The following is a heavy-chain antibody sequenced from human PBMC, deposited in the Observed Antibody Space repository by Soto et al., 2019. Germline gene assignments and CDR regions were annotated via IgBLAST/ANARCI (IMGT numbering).Heavy chain of an antibody. J-gene: IGHJ4*02. Sequence: QVQVVQSGAEVKKPGASVKVSCKTSGYTFNKYPIHWVRQAPGQGLEWMGWINPGNGDTGYSQKFQARVTITRDTSASTAYMELSSLRSEDTAVYYCARKDYYDSGMYYFDYWGQGTLVTVSS. CDR3: ARKDYYDSGMYYFDY. CDR2: INPGNGDT. V-gene: IGHV1-3*01. CDR1: GYTFNKYP. D-gene: IGHD3-22*01.